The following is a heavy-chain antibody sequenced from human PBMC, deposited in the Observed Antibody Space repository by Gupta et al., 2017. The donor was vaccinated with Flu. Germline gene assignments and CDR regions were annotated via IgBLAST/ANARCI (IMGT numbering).Heavy chain of an antibody. J-gene: IGHJ3*01. CDR1: A. CDR3: ASYVDSPSQDALDL. D-gene: IGHD3-16*01. V-gene: IGHV3-23*01. CDR2: IRGNGHTT. Sequence: AMAWVPQATGKGLEWVARIRGNGHTTYLVDSVRGRFTISPDTGNNVLYLQLKRLRIQNTAVYYGASYVDSPSQDALDLWGQGTMVTVSS.